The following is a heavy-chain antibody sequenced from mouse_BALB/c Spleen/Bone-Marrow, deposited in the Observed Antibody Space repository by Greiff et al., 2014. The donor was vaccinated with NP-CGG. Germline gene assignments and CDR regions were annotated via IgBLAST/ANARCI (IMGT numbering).Heavy chain of an antibody. CDR3: VRRAYYRSEGWFAY. Sequence: DVHLEESGPSLVKPSQTLSLTCSVPGDSITSGYWKWTRKFPGNKLLYMGYISYSSSTYYNPSLKSRISITRDTSKNQYYLHLNSGTTDDTATYYCVRRAYYRSEGWFAYWGQGTLVTVPA. D-gene: IGHD2-14*01. CDR1: GDSITSGY. V-gene: IGHV3-8*02. J-gene: IGHJ3*01. CDR2: ISYSSST.